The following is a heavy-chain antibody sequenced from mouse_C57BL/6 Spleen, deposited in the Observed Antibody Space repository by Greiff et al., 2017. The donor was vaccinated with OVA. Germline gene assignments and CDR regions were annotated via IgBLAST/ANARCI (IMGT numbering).Heavy chain of an antibody. V-gene: IGHV1-69*01. CDR3: ASMPPYSSDY. D-gene: IGHD6-5*01. Sequence: QVQLQQPGAELVMPGASVKLSCKASGYTFHSYWMHWVKQRPGQGLEWIGEIDPSDSYTNYNQKFKGKSTLTVDKSSSTAYMQLSSLTSEYSAVYYYASMPPYSSDYSGQGTTLTVSS. CDR1: GYTFHSYW. CDR2: IDPSDSYT. J-gene: IGHJ2*01.